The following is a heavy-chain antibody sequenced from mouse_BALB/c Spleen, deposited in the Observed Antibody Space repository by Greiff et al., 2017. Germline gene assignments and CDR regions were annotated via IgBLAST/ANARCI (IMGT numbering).Heavy chain of an antibody. V-gene: IGHV1-82*01. J-gene: IGHJ3*01. CDR3: ARGSNYRYDAWCAY. D-gene: IGHD2-14*01. CDR1: GYAFSSSW. CDR2: IYPGDGDT. Sequence: VQLQESGPELVKPGASVKISCKASGYAFSSSWMNWVKQRPGQGLEWIGRIYPGDGDTNYNGKLKGKATLTADKSSSTAYMQLSSLTSVDSAVYFCARGSNYRYDAWCAYWGQGTLVTVSA.